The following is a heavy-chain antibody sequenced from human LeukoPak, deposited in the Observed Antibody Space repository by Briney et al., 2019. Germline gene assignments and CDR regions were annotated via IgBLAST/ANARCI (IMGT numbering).Heavy chain of an antibody. J-gene: IGHJ1*01. CDR3: ASKPSSGLTLFQH. Sequence: GGSLRLSCAASGFTFSSYAMHWVRQAPGKGLEWVAVISYDGSNKYYADSVKGRFTISRDNSKNTLYLQMNSLRAEDTAVYYCASKPSSGLTLFQHWGQGTLVTVSS. CDR1: GFTFSSYA. V-gene: IGHV3-30*14. CDR2: ISYDGSNK. D-gene: IGHD6-19*01.